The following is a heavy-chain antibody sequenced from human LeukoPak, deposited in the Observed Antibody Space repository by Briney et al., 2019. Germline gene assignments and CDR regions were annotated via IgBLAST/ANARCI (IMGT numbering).Heavy chain of an antibody. CDR3: ARRGYYYDSSGYYLGGFDY. CDR2: IKQDGSEK. Sequence: GGSLRLSCAASGFTFSSYWMSWVRQAPGKGLEWVANIKQDGSEKYYVDSVKGRFTISRDNAKNSLYLQMNSLRAEDTAVYYCARRGYYYDSSGYYLGGFDYWGQGTLVTVSS. D-gene: IGHD3-22*01. CDR1: GFTFSSYW. V-gene: IGHV3-7*01. J-gene: IGHJ4*02.